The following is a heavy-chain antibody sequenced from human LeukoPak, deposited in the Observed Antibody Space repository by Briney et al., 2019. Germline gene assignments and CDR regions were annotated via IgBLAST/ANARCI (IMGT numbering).Heavy chain of an antibody. J-gene: IGHJ6*02. Sequence: GGSLRLSCAASGFTFSSYAMTWARQAPGKGLEWVSVVSGGDERTYYADSVKGRVTISRDDSKTTLYLQMNSLRVEDTAVYFCAKRRGIGSWYYSALDVWGQGTTVTVSS. CDR3: AKRRGIGSWYYSALDV. CDR1: GFTFSSYA. D-gene: IGHD2-15*01. V-gene: IGHV3-23*01. CDR2: VSGGDERT.